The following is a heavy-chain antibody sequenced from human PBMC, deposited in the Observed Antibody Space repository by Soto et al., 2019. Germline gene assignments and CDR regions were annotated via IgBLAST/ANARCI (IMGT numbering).Heavy chain of an antibody. V-gene: IGHV4-59*01. CDR3: ARSIDSSGFYFSNC. D-gene: IGHD3-22*01. J-gene: IGHJ4*02. Sequence: LETLSLTCTVSGGFISSYYWSWIRQSPGKGLELIGYIHHTGSTNYNPSLKSRVTMSLDTSRNQFSLKLYSVTAADTAVYYCARSIDSSGFYFSNCWGQGTLVTVSS. CDR2: IHHTGST. CDR1: GGFISSYY.